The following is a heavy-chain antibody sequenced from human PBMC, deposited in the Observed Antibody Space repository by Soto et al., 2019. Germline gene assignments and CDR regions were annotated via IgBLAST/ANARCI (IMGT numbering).Heavy chain of an antibody. CDR2: INPNSGHT. Sequence: QIQLLQDGAEVKKPGTSVKVSCQASGYTFTTYGIIWVRQAPGQGLEWMGWINPNSGHTNYAQNLQDRATMTTDTSTNTAYMELRSLRSDDTAVYFCARGQVVNFDNWFDPWGQGTLVTVSS. CDR1: GYTFTTYG. D-gene: IGHD3-22*01. J-gene: IGHJ5*02. CDR3: ARGQVVNFDNWFDP. V-gene: IGHV1-18*01.